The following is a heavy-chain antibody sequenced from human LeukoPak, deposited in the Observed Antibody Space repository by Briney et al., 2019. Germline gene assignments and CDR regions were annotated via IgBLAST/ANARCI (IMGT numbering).Heavy chain of an antibody. Sequence: SVKVSCKASGYTFTGYYMHWVRQAPGQGLEWMGGIIPIFGTANYAQKFQGRVTITADESTSTAYMELSSLRSEDTAVYYCARSWELLAAFDIWGQGTMVTVSS. CDR2: IIPIFGTA. J-gene: IGHJ3*02. CDR1: GYTFTGYY. D-gene: IGHD1-26*01. CDR3: ARSWELLAAFDI. V-gene: IGHV1-69*13.